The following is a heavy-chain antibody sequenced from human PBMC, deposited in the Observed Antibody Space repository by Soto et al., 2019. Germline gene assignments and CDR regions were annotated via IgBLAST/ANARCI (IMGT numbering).Heavy chain of an antibody. J-gene: IGHJ5*02. V-gene: IGHV4-59*12. CDR2: IYYSGST. Sequence: PSETLSLTCTVSGGSISSYYWSWIRQPPGKGLEWIGYIYYSGSTYYNPSLKSRVTISVDTSKNQFSLKLSSVTAADTAVYYCARGYYDFWSNPKLDWFDPWGQGTLVTVSS. CDR1: GGSISSYY. CDR3: ARGYYDFWSNPKLDWFDP. D-gene: IGHD3-3*01.